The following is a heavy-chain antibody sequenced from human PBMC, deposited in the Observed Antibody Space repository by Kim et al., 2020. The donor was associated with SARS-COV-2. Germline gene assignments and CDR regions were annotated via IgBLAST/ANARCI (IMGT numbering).Heavy chain of an antibody. J-gene: IGHJ5*02. V-gene: IGHV4-39*01. CDR2: IYYSGST. Sequence: SETLSLTCTVSGGSISSSSYYWGWIRQPTGKGLEWIGSIYYSGSTYYNPSLKSRVTISVDTSKNQFSLKLRSVTAADTAVYYCARLAPTYYDDGRWWFDPWGQGTLVTVSS. D-gene: IGHD3-22*01. CDR1: GGSISSSSYY. CDR3: ARLAPTYYDDGRWWFDP.